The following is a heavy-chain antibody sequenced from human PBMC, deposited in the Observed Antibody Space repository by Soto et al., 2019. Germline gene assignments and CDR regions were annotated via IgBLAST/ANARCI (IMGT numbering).Heavy chain of an antibody. V-gene: IGHV4-39*01. CDR1: GGSISSSSYY. D-gene: IGHD3-22*01. J-gene: IGHJ5*02. CDR2: IYYSGST. CDR3: ARHGVFTMIVVVTPHGFDP. Sequence: SETLSLTCTVSGGSISSSSYYWGWIRQPPGKGLEWIGSIYYSGSTYYNPSLKSRVTISVDTSKNQFSLKLSSVTAADTAVYYCARHGVFTMIVVVTPHGFDPWAQGTLVTVSS.